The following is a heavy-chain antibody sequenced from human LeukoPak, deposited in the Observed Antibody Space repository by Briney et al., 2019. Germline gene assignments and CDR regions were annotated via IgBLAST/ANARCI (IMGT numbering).Heavy chain of an antibody. D-gene: IGHD3-3*01. J-gene: IGHJ4*02. V-gene: IGHV4-38-2*02. CDR1: GYSISSGYY. Sequence: SETLSLTCIVSGYSISSGYYWGWIRQPPGKGLEWIGMIHHSGSTYYNPSLKSRVTISGDTSKNQFSLKLISVTAADTAVYYCAKDLYYDYYYFDYWGQGTLVTVSS. CDR2: IHHSGST. CDR3: AKDLYYDYYYFDY.